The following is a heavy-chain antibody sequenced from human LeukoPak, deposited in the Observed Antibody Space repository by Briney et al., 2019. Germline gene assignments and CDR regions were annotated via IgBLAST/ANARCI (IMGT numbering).Heavy chain of an antibody. CDR1: GFTFSNYG. CDR2: ISYDGSNK. D-gene: IGHD3-9*01. Sequence: PGGSLGLSCAASGFTFSNYGMHWVRQAPGKGLEWVAVISYDGSNKYYADSVKGRFTISRDNSKNTLYLQMNSLRAEDTAVYYCAKVSHYDILTGHFDYWGQGTLVTVSS. J-gene: IGHJ4*02. CDR3: AKVSHYDILTGHFDY. V-gene: IGHV3-30*18.